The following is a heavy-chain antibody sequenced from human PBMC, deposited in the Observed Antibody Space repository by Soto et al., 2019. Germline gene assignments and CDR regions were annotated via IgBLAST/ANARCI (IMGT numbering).Heavy chain of an antibody. D-gene: IGHD4-17*01. CDR1: GFTFSNAW. V-gene: IGHV3-15*07. J-gene: IGHJ6*02. CDR3: TTGLSTVTKYYYYYGMDV. Sequence: GGSLRLSCAASGFTFSNAWMNWVRQAPGKGLEWVGRIKSKTDGGTTDYAAPVKGRFTISRENSKNTLYLQMNSLKTEDTAVYYCTTGLSTVTKYYYYYGMDVWGQGTTVTVSS. CDR2: IKSKTDGGTT.